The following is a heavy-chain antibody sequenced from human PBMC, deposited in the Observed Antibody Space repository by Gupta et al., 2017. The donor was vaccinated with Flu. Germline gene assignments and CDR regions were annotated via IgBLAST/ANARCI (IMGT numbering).Heavy chain of an antibody. V-gene: IGHV1-3*04. CDR2: IHTAKDKK. J-gene: IGHJ4*02. CDR3: AREAVSNYDGSGYYFFDY. D-gene: IGHD3-22*01. Sequence: QVQLVQSGAEVKQPGASVKVSCKASAYPFITYAMYWVRQAPGQRLEWLGWIHTAKDKKQYSPSFQGRLTITTDTAASTVYMELSSLRSEDTAIYYCAREAVSNYDGSGYYFFDYWGQGTLVTVSS. CDR1: AYPFITYA.